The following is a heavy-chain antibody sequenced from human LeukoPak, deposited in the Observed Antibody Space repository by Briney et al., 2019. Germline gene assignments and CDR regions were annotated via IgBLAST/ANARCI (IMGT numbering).Heavy chain of an antibody. D-gene: IGHD6-19*01. CDR1: GFTFSSYS. V-gene: IGHV3-21*01. J-gene: IGHJ4*02. CDR2: ISSSSSYI. CDR3: ARDRAGIAVAGIDY. Sequence: PGGSLRVSCAASGFTFSSYSMNWVRQAAGKGLEWVSSISSSSSYIYYADSVKGRFTISRDNAKNSLYLQMNSLRAEDTAVYYCARDRAGIAVAGIDYWGQGTLVTVSS.